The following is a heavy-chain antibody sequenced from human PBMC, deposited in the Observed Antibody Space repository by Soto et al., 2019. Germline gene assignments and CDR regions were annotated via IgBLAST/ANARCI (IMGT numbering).Heavy chain of an antibody. V-gene: IGHV1-2*04. CDR1: GYTFTGYY. CDR2: INPNRGGT. J-gene: IGHJ3*02. Sequence: ASVKVSCKASGYTFTGYYMHWVRQAPGQGLEWMGWINPNRGGTNYAQKFQGWVTMTRYTSISTAYMELSRQGADDTAGYDCARGQRAENCSSTSCYAFDIWGQGTMVTVSS. CDR3: ARGQRAENCSSTSCYAFDI. D-gene: IGHD2-2*01.